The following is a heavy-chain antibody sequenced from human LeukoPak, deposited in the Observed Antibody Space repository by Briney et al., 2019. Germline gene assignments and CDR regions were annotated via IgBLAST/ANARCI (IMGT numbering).Heavy chain of an antibody. D-gene: IGHD2-15*01. J-gene: IGHJ5*02. CDR2: INPNSGGT. Sequence: ASVKVSCKASGYTFTGYYMHWVRQAPGQGLEWMGWINPNSGGTNYAQKFQGRVTMTRDTSISTAYMELSRLRSDDTAVYYCARADCSGGSCYSVYWFDPWGQGTLDTVSS. CDR1: GYTFTGYY. CDR3: ARADCSGGSCYSVYWFDP. V-gene: IGHV1-2*02.